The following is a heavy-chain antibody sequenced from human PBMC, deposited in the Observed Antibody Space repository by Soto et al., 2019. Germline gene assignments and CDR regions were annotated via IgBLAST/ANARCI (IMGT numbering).Heavy chain of an antibody. V-gene: IGHV3-23*01. D-gene: IGHD2-2*01. CDR1: GFTFSSYA. J-gene: IGHJ6*03. CDR3: AKPLLRQPTKPHEYHYYMDV. CDR2: ISGSGGST. Sequence: QPGGSLRLSCAASGFTFSSYAMSWVRQAPGKGLEWVSAISGSGGSTYYADSVKGRFTISRDNSKNTLYLQMNSLRAEDTAVYYCAKPLLRQPTKPHEYHYYMDVWGKGTTVTVSS.